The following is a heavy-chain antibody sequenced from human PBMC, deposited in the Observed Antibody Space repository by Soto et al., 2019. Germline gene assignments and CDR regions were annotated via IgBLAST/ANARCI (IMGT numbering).Heavy chain of an antibody. D-gene: IGHD3-22*01. Sequence: QVQLQESGPGLVKSAETLSLTCTVSGGSISSRSFFWGWIRQPPGRGLEWIGSIYYSRSTYYNPSLKSRVTISAATSKNQFSLQLRSVTAADTAVYYCARLYGSGYYSPDYWGQGTLVTVSS. CDR2: IYYSRST. V-gene: IGHV4-39*01. CDR3: ARLYGSGYYSPDY. J-gene: IGHJ4*02. CDR1: GGSISSRSFF.